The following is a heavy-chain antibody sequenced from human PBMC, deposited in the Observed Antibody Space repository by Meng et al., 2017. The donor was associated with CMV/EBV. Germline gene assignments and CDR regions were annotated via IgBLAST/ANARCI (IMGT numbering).Heavy chain of an antibody. CDR2: IYPGDSDT. V-gene: IGHV5-51*01. D-gene: IGHD1-26*01. Sequence: GGSLRLSCKGSGYSFTSYWIGWVRQMPGKGLEWMGIIYPGDSDTRYSPSFQGQVTISADKSISTAYLQWSSLKASDTAMYYCERPRSYSLPEPPDAFDIWGQGTMVTVSS. CDR1: GYSFTSYW. J-gene: IGHJ3*02. CDR3: ERPRSYSLPEPPDAFDI.